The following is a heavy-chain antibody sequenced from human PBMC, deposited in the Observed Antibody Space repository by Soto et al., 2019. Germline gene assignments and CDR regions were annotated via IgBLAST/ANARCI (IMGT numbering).Heavy chain of an antibody. D-gene: IGHD1-26*01. CDR1: GGSISSYY. CDR2: IYYSGST. V-gene: IGHV4-59*08. CDR3: ARHAKGAFDY. Sequence: SETLSLTCTVSGGSISSYYWSWIRQPPGKGLEWIGYIYYSGSTNYNPSLKSRVTISVDTSKNQFSLKLSSVTAADTAAYYCARHAKGAFDYWGQGTLVTVSS. J-gene: IGHJ4*02.